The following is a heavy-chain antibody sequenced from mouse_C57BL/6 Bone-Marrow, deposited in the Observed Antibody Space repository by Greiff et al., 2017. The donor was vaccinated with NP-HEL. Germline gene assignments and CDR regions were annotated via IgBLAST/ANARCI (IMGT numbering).Heavy chain of an antibody. Sequence: VQLQQPGAELVKPGASVKVSCKASGYTFTSYWMHWVKQRPGHGLEWIGRIHPSDSDTNYNQKFTGQATLTVDKTYNAVYMLISILTAEDAAVYYCAMGCDYWGQGTTLTVSS. J-gene: IGHJ2*01. CDR2: IHPSDSDT. CDR3: AMGCDY. V-gene: IGHV1-74*01. CDR1: GYTFTSYW.